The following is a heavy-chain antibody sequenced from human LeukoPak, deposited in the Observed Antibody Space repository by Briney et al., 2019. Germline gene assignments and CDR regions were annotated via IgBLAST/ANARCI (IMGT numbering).Heavy chain of an antibody. D-gene: IGHD2-15*01. CDR1: GFTFSSYS. J-gene: IGHJ3*02. CDR2: ISSSSSYI. V-gene: IGHV3-21*01. CDR3: AREAIDIVVVVAAHDAFDI. Sequence: LGGSLRLSCAASGFTFSSYSMNWVRQAPGKGLEWVSSISSSSSYIYYADSVEGRFTISRDNAKNSLYLQMNSLRAEDTAVYYCAREAIDIVVVVAAHDAFDIWGQGTMVTVSS.